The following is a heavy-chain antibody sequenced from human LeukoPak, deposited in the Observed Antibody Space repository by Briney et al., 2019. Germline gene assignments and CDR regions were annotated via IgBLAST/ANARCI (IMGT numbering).Heavy chain of an antibody. Sequence: GGSLRLSCAASGFTFSNTCMSWVRQAPGKGLEWVSAISGSGGSTYYADSVKGRFTISRDNSKNTLYLQMNSLRAEDTAVYYCAKDRRIQLWLQQCYFDYWGQGTLVTVSS. CDR1: GFTFSNTC. CDR2: ISGSGGST. D-gene: IGHD5-18*01. CDR3: AKDRRIQLWLQQCYFDY. V-gene: IGHV3-23*01. J-gene: IGHJ4*02.